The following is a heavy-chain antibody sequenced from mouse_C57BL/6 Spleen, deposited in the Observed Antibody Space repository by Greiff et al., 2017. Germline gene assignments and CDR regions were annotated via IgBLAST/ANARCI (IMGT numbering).Heavy chain of an antibody. CDR3: ARSFITTVVASYYYAMDY. CDR2: INPGSGGT. V-gene: IGHV1-54*01. CDR1: GYAFTNYL. D-gene: IGHD1-1*01. Sequence: VQLQESGAELVRPGTSVKVSCKASGYAFTNYLIEWVKQRPGQGLEWIGVINPGSGGTNYNEKFKGKATLTADKSSSTAYMQLSSLTSEDSAVYFCARSFITTVVASYYYAMDYWGQGTSVTVSS. J-gene: IGHJ4*01.